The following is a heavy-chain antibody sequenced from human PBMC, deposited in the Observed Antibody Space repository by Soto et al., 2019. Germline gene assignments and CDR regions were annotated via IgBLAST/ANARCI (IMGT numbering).Heavy chain of an antibody. CDR1: GGTFSSYA. V-gene: IGHV1-69*01. D-gene: IGHD2-2*01. CDR2: IIPIFGTA. J-gene: IGHJ4*02. CDR3: ARVREYCSSTSCSSGGLDY. Sequence: QVQLVQSGAEVKKPGSSVKVSCTASGGTFSSYAISWVRQAPGRGLEWMGGIIPIFGTANYAQKFQGRVTITADESTSTAYMELSSLRSEDTAVYYCARVREYCSSTSCSSGGLDYWGQGTLVTVSS.